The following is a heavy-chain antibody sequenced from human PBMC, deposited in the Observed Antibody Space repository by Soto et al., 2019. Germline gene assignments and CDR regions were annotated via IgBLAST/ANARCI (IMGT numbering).Heavy chain of an antibody. V-gene: IGHV4-59*08. CDR2: IYYSGST. D-gene: IGHD4-17*01. CDR3: AGTSEDYYYYYMDV. Sequence: LETLSLTCTVSGGSISSYYWSWIRQPPGMGLEWIGYIYYSGSTNYNPSLKSRVTISVDTSKNQFSLKLSSVTAADTAVYYCAGTSEDYYYYYMDVWGKGTTVTVSS. J-gene: IGHJ6*03. CDR1: GGSISSYY.